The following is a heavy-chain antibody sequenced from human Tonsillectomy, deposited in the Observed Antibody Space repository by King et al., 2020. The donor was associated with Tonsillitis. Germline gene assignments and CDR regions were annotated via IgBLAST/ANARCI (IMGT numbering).Heavy chain of an antibody. J-gene: IGHJ4*02. CDR3: ARRGELLWIGELYYFFDY. Sequence: VQLVESGGGVDQPGRSLRLSCAASGFTFNTYAMHWVRQAPGKGLEWVAVISSDGNNQYYADSVKGRLTISRDNSKNTLYLQMDSLRAEDTAVYYCARRGELLWIGELYYFFDYWGQGTLVTVSS. D-gene: IGHD3-10*01. CDR2: ISSDGNNQ. V-gene: IGHV3-30*04. CDR1: GFTFNTYA.